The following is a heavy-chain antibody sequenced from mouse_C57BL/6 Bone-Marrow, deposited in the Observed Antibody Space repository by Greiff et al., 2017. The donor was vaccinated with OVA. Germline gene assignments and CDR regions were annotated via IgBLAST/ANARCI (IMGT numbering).Heavy chain of an antibody. CDR1: GYTFTSYW. Sequence: QVQLQQPGAELVKPGASVKLSCKASGYTFTSYWMHWVKQRPGQGLEWIGMIHPNSGSTNYNEKFKSKATLTVDKSSSTAYMQLSSLTSEDSAVYYCASFCTARATRGVYYAIDYWGKGTSVTVSP. V-gene: IGHV1-64*01. CDR3: ASFCTARATRGVYYAIDY. J-gene: IGHJ4*01. D-gene: IGHD3-1*01. CDR2: IHPNSGST.